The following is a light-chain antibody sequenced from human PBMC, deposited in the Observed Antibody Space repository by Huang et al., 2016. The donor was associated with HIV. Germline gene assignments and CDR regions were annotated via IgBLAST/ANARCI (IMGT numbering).Light chain of an antibody. Sequence: EIVMTQSPATLSVSPGVSATLSCRASQRVSNNVAWYQQKPGQAPRLLINGASTRATGIPVRFSGSASENEFTLSISSLQSEGFAVYYWQQYNNWPQTFGQGTKVDIK. CDR2: GAS. V-gene: IGKV3-15*01. J-gene: IGKJ1*01. CDR3: QQYNNWPQT. CDR1: QRVSNN.